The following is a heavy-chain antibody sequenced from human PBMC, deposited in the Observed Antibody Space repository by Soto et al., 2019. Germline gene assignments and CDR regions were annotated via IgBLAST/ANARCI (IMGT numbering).Heavy chain of an antibody. CDR1: GYTFSDYY. J-gene: IGHJ4*02. V-gene: IGHV1-2*02. Sequence: GASVKVSCKASGYTFSDYYMHWVRQAPGQGLEWMGWINPNSGGTKYAPKFQGGVTMTRDTSITTAYMELSRLRSGDTAVYYCAREPATAKPEGVDFWGQVTLVTVSS. D-gene: IGHD1-1*01. CDR3: AREPATAKPEGVDF. CDR2: INPNSGGT.